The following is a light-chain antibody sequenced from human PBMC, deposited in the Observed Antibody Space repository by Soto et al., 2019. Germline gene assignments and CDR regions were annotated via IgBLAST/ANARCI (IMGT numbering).Light chain of an antibody. V-gene: IGLV2-14*01. CDR2: EVS. CDR3: SSYTSSTAYV. J-gene: IGLJ1*01. CDR1: SSDVGGYNY. Sequence: LTQPHSVSESPGQSITISCTGTSSDVGGYNYVSWYQLHPGKAPKLMVYEVSNRPSGVSNRFSGSKSGNTASLTISGLQAEDEADYYCSSYTSSTAYVFGTGTKVTVL.